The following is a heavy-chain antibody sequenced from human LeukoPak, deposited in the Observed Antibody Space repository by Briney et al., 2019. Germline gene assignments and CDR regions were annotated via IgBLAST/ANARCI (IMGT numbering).Heavy chain of an antibody. CDR1: GGSISSGGYS. J-gene: IGHJ4*02. D-gene: IGHD4-17*01. CDR3: ARGGDYSLYYFDY. V-gene: IGHV4-30-2*01. CDR2: IYHSGST. Sequence: SETLSLTCAVSGGSISSGGYSWSWIRQPPGKGLEWIGYIYHSGSTYYNPSLKSRVTISVDRSKNQFSLKLSSVTAADTAVYYRARGGDYSLYYFDYWGQGTLVTVSS.